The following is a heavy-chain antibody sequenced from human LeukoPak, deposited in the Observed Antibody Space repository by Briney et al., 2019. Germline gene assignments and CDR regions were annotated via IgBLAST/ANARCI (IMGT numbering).Heavy chain of an antibody. V-gene: IGHV1-2*02. CDR1: GYTFTGYY. Sequence: GASVKVSCKASGYTFTGYYMHWVRQAPGQGLEWMGWINPNNGGRNYAQKFQGRVTMTEDTSTDTAYMELRSLRSDDTAVYYCARAPEYSSGWYNYYYYYYMDVWGKGTTVTVSS. J-gene: IGHJ6*03. D-gene: IGHD6-19*01. CDR3: ARAPEYSSGWYNYYYYYYMDV. CDR2: INPNNGGR.